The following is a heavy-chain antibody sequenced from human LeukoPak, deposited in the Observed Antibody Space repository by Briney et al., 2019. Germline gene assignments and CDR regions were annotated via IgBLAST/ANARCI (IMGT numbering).Heavy chain of an antibody. J-gene: IGHJ4*02. Sequence: VGSLRLSCAASGFTFSSYWMHWVRQAPGKGLVWVSRINSDGSSTSYADSVKGRFTISRDNAKNTLYLQMNSLRAEDTAVYYCARTSGSCVYFDYWGQGTLVTVSS. CDR2: INSDGSST. D-gene: IGHD1-26*01. CDR1: GFTFSSYW. CDR3: ARTSGSCVYFDY. V-gene: IGHV3-74*01.